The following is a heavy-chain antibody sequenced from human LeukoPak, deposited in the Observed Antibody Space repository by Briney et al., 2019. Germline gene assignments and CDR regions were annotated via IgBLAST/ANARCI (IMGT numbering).Heavy chain of an antibody. Sequence: GESLRLSCVASGFTFSNYWMSWVRQAPGKGLEWVANIKQDGSEKYYVDSVKGRFTISRDNAKNSPFLQMNSLRAEDTAVYYCTRAHYESDYWGQGILVTVSS. J-gene: IGHJ4*02. CDR3: TRAHYESDY. CDR2: IKQDGSEK. CDR1: GFTFSNYW. D-gene: IGHD3-22*01. V-gene: IGHV3-7*04.